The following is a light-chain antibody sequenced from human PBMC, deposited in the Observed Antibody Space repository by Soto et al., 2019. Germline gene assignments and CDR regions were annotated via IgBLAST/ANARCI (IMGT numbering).Light chain of an antibody. V-gene: IGKV3-11*01. CDR3: QQRRNWPRT. J-gene: IGKJ1*01. CDR2: DAS. Sequence: EIVLTQSPATLSLSPGERATLSCRASQSVSSYLAWYQQKVGQSPRLLIYDASNRATGLPARFSGSGSGTDFTLTISSLEPEDFAVYYCQQRRNWPRTFGQGTKVEIK. CDR1: QSVSSY.